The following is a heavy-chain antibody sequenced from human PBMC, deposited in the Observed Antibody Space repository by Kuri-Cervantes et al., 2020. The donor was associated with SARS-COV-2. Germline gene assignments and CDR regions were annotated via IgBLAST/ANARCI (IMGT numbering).Heavy chain of an antibody. CDR3: AKDGTYYDFWSGYLGDRVGDGYYYMDV. Sequence: GESLKISCAASGFTFSSYWMSWVRQAPGKGLEWVANIKQDGSEKYYVDSVKGRFTISRDNAKNSLYLQMNSLRAEDTAVYYCAKDGTYYDFWSGYLGDRVGDGYYYMDVWGKGTTVTVSS. V-gene: IGHV3-7*01. D-gene: IGHD3-3*01. J-gene: IGHJ6*03. CDR1: GFTFSSYW. CDR2: IKQDGSEK.